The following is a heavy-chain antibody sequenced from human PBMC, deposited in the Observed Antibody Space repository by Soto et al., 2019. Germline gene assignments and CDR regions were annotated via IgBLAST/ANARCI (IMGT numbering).Heavy chain of an antibody. D-gene: IGHD6-6*01. Sequence: SETLSLTCTVSGGSISSYYWSWIRQPPGKGLEWIGYIYYSGSTNYNPSLKSRVTISVDTSKNQFSLKLSSVTAADTAVYYCARAVRSSSQRRLYYYYYMDVWGKGTTVTVSS. CDR1: GGSISSYY. CDR2: IYYSGST. J-gene: IGHJ6*03. V-gene: IGHV4-59*01. CDR3: ARAVRSSSQRRLYYYYYMDV.